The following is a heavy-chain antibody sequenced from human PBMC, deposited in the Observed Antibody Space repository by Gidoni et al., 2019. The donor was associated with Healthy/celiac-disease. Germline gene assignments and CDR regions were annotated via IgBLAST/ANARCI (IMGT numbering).Heavy chain of an antibody. CDR1: GYSFTSYW. D-gene: IGHD3-22*01. Sequence: EVQLVQSGAEVKKPGESLRLSCKGSGYSFTSYWTSWVRQMPGKGLEWMGRSDPSDSYTNHSPSFQGHVTISADKSISTAYLQWSSLKASDTAMYYCARGSSITMIVDLDYWGQGTLVTVSS. J-gene: IGHJ4*02. CDR2: SDPSDSYT. V-gene: IGHV5-10-1*03. CDR3: ARGSSITMIVDLDY.